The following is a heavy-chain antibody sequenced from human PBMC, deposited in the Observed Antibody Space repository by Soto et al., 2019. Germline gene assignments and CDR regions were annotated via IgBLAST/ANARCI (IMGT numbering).Heavy chain of an antibody. V-gene: IGHV4-31*03. J-gene: IGHJ4*02. CDR3: ARLLRQEKTYYFDY. CDR1: GGSISSGGYY. D-gene: IGHD6-25*01. Sequence: QVQLQESGPGLVKPSQTLSLTCTVSGGSISSGGYYWSWIRQHPGKGLEWIGYIYYSGSTYYNPSLKSRVTXXVXTXXNQFSLKLSSVTAADTAVYYCARLLRQEKTYYFDYWGQGTLVTVSS. CDR2: IYYSGST.